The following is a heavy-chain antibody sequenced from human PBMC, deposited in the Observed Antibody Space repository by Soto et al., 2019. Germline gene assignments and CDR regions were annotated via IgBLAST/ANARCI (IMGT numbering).Heavy chain of an antibody. CDR2: IIPIFGTA. V-gene: IGHV1-69*12. Sequence: QVQLVQSGAEVKKPGSSVKVSCKASGGTFSSYAISWVRQAPGQGLEWMGGIIPIFGTANYAQKFQGRVTITADESTRTAYMELSSLRSEDTAVYYCARAAVVVAATRHYYYYGMDVWGQGTTVTVSS. CDR3: ARAAVVVAATRHYYYYGMDV. D-gene: IGHD2-15*01. CDR1: GGTFSSYA. J-gene: IGHJ6*02.